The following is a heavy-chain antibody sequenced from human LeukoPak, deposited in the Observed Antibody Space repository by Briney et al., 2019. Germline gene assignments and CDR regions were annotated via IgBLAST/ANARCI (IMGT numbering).Heavy chain of an antibody. Sequence: SVKVSCKAAGGTFSSYAINGVRQAPGQGLEWMGGIIPVFGTSNYAQKFQGRVTITADESTRTAYMVLSRLRSDDTAVYYCARGTYSGSYYAGNWFDPWGQGTLVTVSS. J-gene: IGHJ5*02. CDR3: ARGTYSGSYYAGNWFDP. D-gene: IGHD1-26*01. CDR1: GGTFSSYA. V-gene: IGHV1-69*01. CDR2: IIPVFGTS.